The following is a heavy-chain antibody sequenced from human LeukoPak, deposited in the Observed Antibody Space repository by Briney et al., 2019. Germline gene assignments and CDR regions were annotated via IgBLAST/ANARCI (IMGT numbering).Heavy chain of an antibody. D-gene: IGHD6-13*01. CDR2: ISAYNGNT. J-gene: IGHJ4*02. CDR3: AGEGLGGDIAAAGTGFDY. Sequence: ASVKVSCKASGYTFTSYGISWVRQAPGQGLEWMGWISAYNGNTNYAQKLQGRVTMTTDTSTSTAYMELRSLRSDDTAVYYCAGEGLGGDIAAAGTGFDYWGQGTLVTVSS. CDR1: GYTFTSYG. V-gene: IGHV1-18*01.